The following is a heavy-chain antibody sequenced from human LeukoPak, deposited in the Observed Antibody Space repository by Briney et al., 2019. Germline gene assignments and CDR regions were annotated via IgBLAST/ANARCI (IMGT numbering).Heavy chain of an antibody. CDR3: AREKSASSSTSCYLDY. CDR2: INPNSGGT. CDR1: GYTFTGYY. V-gene: IGHV1-2*02. J-gene: IGHJ4*02. D-gene: IGHD2-2*01. Sequence: ASVKVSCKASGYTFTGYYMHWVRQAPGQGLEWVGWINPNSGGTNYAQKFQGRITMTRDTSISTAYMELSRLRSDDTAVYYCAREKSASSSTSCYLDYWGQGTLVTVSS.